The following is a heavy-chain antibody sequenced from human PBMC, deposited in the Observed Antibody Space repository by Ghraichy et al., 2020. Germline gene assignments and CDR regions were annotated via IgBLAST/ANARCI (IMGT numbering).Heavy chain of an antibody. J-gene: IGHJ6*02. V-gene: IGHV3-23*01. CDR2: ISGSGGST. CDR3: AKDFSLLYYYYGMDV. Sequence: ESLNISCAASGFTFSSYAMSWVRQAPGKGLEWVSAISGSGGSTYYADSVKGRFTISRDNSKNTLYLQMNSLRAEDTAVYYCAKDFSLLYYYYGMDVWGQGTTVTVSS. CDR1: GFTFSSYA.